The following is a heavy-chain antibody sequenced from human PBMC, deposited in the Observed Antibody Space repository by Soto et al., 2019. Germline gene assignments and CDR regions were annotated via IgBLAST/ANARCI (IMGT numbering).Heavy chain of an antibody. Sequence: PGGSLRLSCAASGFTFSSYAMSWVRQAPGKGLEWVSAISGSGGSTYYADSVKGRFTISRDNSKNTLYLQMNSLRAEDTAVYYCAKGHRSSGSYYGYRSRAPGDYYYYYMDVWGKGTTVTVSS. CDR2: ISGSGGST. CDR3: AKGHRSSGSYYGYRSRAPGDYYYYYMDV. D-gene: IGHD3-10*01. J-gene: IGHJ6*03. V-gene: IGHV3-23*01. CDR1: GFTFSSYA.